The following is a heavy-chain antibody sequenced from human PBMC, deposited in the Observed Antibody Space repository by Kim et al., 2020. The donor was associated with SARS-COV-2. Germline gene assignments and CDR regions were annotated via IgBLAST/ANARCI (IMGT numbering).Heavy chain of an antibody. J-gene: IGHJ3*02. Sequence: SGTTLVNPTQTLTLTCTFSGFSLSTSGVGVGWIRQPPGKALEWLALIYWDDDKRYSPSLKSRLTITKDTSKNQVVLTMTNMDPEDTATYYCAHRFTIYDAFDIWGQGTMVTVSS. V-gene: IGHV2-5*02. CDR3: AHRFTIYDAFDI. CDR2: IYWDDDK. D-gene: IGHD3-9*01. CDR1: GFSLSTSGVG.